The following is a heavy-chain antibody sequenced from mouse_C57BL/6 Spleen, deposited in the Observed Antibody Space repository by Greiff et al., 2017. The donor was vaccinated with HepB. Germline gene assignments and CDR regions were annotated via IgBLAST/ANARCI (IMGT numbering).Heavy chain of an antibody. V-gene: IGHV1-64*01. J-gene: IGHJ2*01. D-gene: IGHD1-1*01. CDR3: ASYYGSSYLYFDY. CDR2: IHPNSGST. Sequence: VQLQQPGAELVKPGASVKLSCKASGYTFTSYWMHWVKQRPGQGLEWIGMIHPNSGSTNYNEKFKSKATLTVDKSSSTAYMQLSSLTSEDSAVYYCASYYGSSYLYFDYWGQGTTLTVSS. CDR1: GYTFTSYW.